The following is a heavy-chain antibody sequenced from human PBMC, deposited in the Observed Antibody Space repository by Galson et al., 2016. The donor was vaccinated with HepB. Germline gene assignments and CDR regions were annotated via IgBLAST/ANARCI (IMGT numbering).Heavy chain of an antibody. D-gene: IGHD3-9*01. V-gene: IGHV4-61*01. CDR2: ISYRGNI. CDR3: ARDYFEGAYFDL. CDR1: GGSVRSGNYY. Sequence: SETLSLTCTVSGGSVRSGNYYWSWIRQPPGKGLEWIGYISYRGNINYSPSLENRVTISVDTSKNQFSLRLTSMTAADTAVYYCARDYFEGAYFDLWGRGTLVAVSS. J-gene: IGHJ2*01.